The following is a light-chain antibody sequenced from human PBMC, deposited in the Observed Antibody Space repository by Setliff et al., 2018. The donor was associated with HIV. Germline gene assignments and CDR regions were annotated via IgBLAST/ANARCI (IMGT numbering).Light chain of an antibody. CDR1: NSNIGTTT. V-gene: IGLV1-44*01. Sequence: QSVLTQSPSVSRTPGQRVTISCSGSNSNIGTTTVNWYQRLPGAAPKLIIYTNSHRPSGVPDRFSGSKSGTSASLAISGLRSEDEAEYYCASWDDSLKVYVFGSGTKVTVL. CDR2: TNS. J-gene: IGLJ1*01. CDR3: ASWDDSLKVYV.